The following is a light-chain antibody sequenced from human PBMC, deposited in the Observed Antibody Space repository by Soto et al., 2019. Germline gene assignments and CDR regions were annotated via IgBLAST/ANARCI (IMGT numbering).Light chain of an antibody. Sequence: DIVMTQSPDSLAVSLGETATINCKSSQSFLYSSNNKNYLAWYQQKPGQAPRLLIYGASTRATGISARFSGSGSGTEFTLTISSLQSEDFAVYYCQQYYNWPTITFGQGTRLEIK. CDR3: QQYYNWPTIT. CDR2: GAS. V-gene: IGKV4-1*01. CDR1: QSFLYSSNNKNY. J-gene: IGKJ5*01.